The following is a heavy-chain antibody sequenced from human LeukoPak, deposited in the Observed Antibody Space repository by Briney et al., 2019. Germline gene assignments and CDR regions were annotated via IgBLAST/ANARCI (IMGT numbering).Heavy chain of an antibody. CDR1: GFTFSSYG. D-gene: IGHD6-13*01. J-gene: IGHJ4*02. V-gene: IGHV3-30*02. CDR2: IRCDGSNK. CDR3: AKDQYHSSRYDY. Sequence: PGGSLRLSCAASGFTFSSYGMHWVRQAPGKGLEWVAFIRCDGSNKYYADSVKGRFTISRDNSKNTLYLQMNSLRAEDTAVYYCAKDQYHSSRYDYWGQGTLVTVSS.